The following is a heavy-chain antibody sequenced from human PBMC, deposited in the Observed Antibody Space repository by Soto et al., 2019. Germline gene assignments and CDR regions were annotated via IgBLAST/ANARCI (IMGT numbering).Heavy chain of an antibody. V-gene: IGHV3-66*01. D-gene: IGHD6-25*01. CDR3: AAARYDYYYYMDV. CDR2: IYSGGST. CDR1: GFTVSSNY. Sequence: PGGSLRLSCAASGFTVSSNYMSWVRQAPGKGLEWVSVIYSGGSTYYADSVKGRFTISRDNSKNTLYLQMNSLRAEDTAVYYCAAARYDYYYYMDVWGKGTTVTVSS. J-gene: IGHJ6*03.